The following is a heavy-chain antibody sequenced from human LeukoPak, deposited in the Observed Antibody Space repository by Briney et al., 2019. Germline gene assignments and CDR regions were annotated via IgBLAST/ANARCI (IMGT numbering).Heavy chain of an antibody. CDR2: IYHSGST. CDR3: ARHEPGYSSSWYEGGSNWFDP. CDR1: GGSISSGGYS. J-gene: IGHJ5*02. Sequence: SETLSLTCAVSGGSISSGGYSWSWIRQPPGKGLEWIGYIYHSGSTYYNPSLKSRVTISVDRSKNQFSLKLSSVTAADTAVYYCARHEPGYSSSWYEGGSNWFDPWGQGTLVTVSS. D-gene: IGHD6-13*01. V-gene: IGHV4-30-2*01.